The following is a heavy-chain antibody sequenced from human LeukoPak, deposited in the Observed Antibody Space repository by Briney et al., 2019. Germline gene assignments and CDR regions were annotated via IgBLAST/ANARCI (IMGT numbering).Heavy chain of an antibody. CDR1: GFTISRYG. V-gene: IGHV3-33*08. CDR2: TWYDGSNE. CDR3: ARGNYEFLAGYLSWFNP. J-gene: IGHJ5*02. D-gene: IGHD3-9*01. Sequence: PGRSLRLSCAASGFTISRYGMHWVRQAPGKGLEWVAVTWYDGSNEYYADSVKGRFTISRDNSKNIVYLQMNNLRAEDTAVYYCARGNYEFLAGYLSWFNPWGQGSRVTVSS.